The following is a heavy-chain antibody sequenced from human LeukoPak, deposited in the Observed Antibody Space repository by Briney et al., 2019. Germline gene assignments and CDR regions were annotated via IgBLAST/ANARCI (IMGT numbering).Heavy chain of an antibody. Sequence: GGSLRLSCAASGFTFSAYAMSWVRQAPGKGLEWVSAISRSGDSTYYADSVKGRFTISRDNSKNTLYLQMSSLRAEDTAVYHCANVYFGIFYGRFDYWGQGSLVTVSS. CDR2: ISRSGDST. D-gene: IGHD3-9*01. CDR3: ANVYFGIFYGRFDY. J-gene: IGHJ4*02. V-gene: IGHV3-23*01. CDR1: GFTFSAYA.